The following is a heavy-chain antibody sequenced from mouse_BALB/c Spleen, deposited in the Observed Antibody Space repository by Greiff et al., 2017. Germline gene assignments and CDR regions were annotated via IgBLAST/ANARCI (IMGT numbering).Heavy chain of an antibody. Sequence: EVKLVESGVGLVKLGGSLKLSCAASGFTFSSYYMSWVRQTPEKRLELVAAINSNGGSTYYPDTVKGRFTISRDNAKNTLYLQMSSLKSEDTALYYCARNYGYEYYFDYWGQGTTLTVSS. CDR2: INSNGGST. CDR1: GFTFSSYY. CDR3: ARNYGYEYYFDY. J-gene: IGHJ2*01. V-gene: IGHV5-6-2*01. D-gene: IGHD1-2*01.